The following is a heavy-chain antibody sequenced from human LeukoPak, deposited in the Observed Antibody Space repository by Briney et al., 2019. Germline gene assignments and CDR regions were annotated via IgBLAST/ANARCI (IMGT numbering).Heavy chain of an antibody. V-gene: IGHV4-38-2*02. J-gene: IGHJ4*02. D-gene: IGHD6-19*01. Sequence: PSETLSLTCIVSGYSISSNYYWGWIRQPPGKGLEWIGSIYHSGSTYYNPSLKSRVTISVDTSKNQFSLKLSSVTAADTAVYYCARDFSGTRSGWYSDWGQGTLVTVSS. CDR3: ARDFSGTRSGWYSD. CDR2: IYHSGST. CDR1: GYSISSNYY.